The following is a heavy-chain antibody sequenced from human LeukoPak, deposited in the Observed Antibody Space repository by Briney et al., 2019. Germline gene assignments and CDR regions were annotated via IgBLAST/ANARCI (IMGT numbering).Heavy chain of an antibody. CDR1: GFTFSNAW. CDR2: IKSKTDGGTT. V-gene: IGHV3-15*01. CDR3: TTDGADYVWGSHLGDAFDI. Sequence: GGSLRLSCAASGFTFSNAWMSWVRQAPGKGLEWVGRIKSKTDGGTTDYAAPVKGRFTISRDDSKNTLYLQMNSLKTEDTAVYYCTTDGADYVWGSHLGDAFDIWGQGTMVTVSS. D-gene: IGHD3-16*02. J-gene: IGHJ3*02.